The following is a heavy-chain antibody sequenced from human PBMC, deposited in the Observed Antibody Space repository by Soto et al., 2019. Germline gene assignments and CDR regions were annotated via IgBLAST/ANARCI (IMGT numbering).Heavy chain of an antibody. CDR1: GASVSTPYW. CDR2: VYHTGGN. CDR3: AYSTGWYRLDV. J-gene: IGHJ3*01. V-gene: IGHV4-4*02. Sequence: QVYVQDSGPGLVKPSGTLSLTCAVSGASVSTPYWWTWVRQPPGKDLEWIGDVYHTGGNNYNPSLMSRVTISLDKSKNQFSLDMISVTAADTAIYYCAYSTGWYRLDVWGQGTMVIVSS. D-gene: IGHD6-19*01.